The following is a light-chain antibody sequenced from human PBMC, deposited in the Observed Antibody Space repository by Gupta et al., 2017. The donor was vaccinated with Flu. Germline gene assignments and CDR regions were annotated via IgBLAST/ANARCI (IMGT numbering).Light chain of an antibody. V-gene: IGLV3-21*01. CDR1: KMASKR. Sequence: GDKMASKRVHWYQQMQGQAPVLVIFDDNVRPSGSPARFSGSNSGDTATLTILRVEAGDEADFYCQVWDSSSDHPVVFGGGTNLAVL. CDR2: DDN. CDR3: QVWDSSSDHPVV. J-gene: IGLJ2*01.